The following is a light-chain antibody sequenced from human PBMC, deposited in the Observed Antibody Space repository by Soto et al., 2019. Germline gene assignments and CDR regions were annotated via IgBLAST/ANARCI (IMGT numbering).Light chain of an antibody. CDR3: QQYNNWPGT. CDR2: GAS. J-gene: IGKJ1*01. CDR1: QSLNRD. Sequence: IVMTQSPATLSMSPGERATLSCGASQSLNRDLAWYQQKPGQSPRLLIFGASIRATGIPARCSGSGSGTEFTLTIGRLQSEYCALYYCQQYNNWPGTFGQGTKVDIK. V-gene: IGKV3-15*01.